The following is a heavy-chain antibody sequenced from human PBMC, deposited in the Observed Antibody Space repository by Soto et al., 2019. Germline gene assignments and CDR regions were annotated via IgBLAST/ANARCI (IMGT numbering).Heavy chain of an antibody. Sequence: ASVKVSCKASGGTFSSYAISWVRQAPGQGLEWMGGIIPIFGTANYAQKFQGRVTITADESTSTAYMELSSLRSEDTAVYYCARDYCSSTSCPAYYYGMDVWGQGTTVTV. D-gene: IGHD2-2*01. CDR2: IIPIFGTA. CDR3: ARDYCSSTSCPAYYYGMDV. J-gene: IGHJ6*02. V-gene: IGHV1-69*13. CDR1: GGTFSSYA.